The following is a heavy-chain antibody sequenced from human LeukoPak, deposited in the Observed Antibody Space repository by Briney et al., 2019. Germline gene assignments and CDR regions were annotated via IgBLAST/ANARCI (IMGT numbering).Heavy chain of an antibody. V-gene: IGHV4-39*02. CDR3: ARDGYNPVAFDI. D-gene: IGHD5-24*01. Sequence: SETLSLTCTVSGGSISTSNYYWGWIRQPPGKGLEWIGNIYRTGTTFYNPSLQSRVSMSVDTSKNTFSLNLKSVTAADTAVYYCARDGYNPVAFDIWGQGTVVTVSS. CDR2: IYRTGTT. J-gene: IGHJ3*02. CDR1: GGSISTSNYY.